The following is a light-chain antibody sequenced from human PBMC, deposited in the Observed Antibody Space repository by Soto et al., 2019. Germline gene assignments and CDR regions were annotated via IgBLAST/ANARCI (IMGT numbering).Light chain of an antibody. CDR3: QQYSNSLT. V-gene: IGKV1-33*01. CDR2: DAS. Sequence: DRFTVICQASQDISNYLNWYQQKPGKAPKLLIYDASSRATGIPDRFSGSGSWTDFNLTISRLEPEDFVVYYCQQYSNSLTFGGGTKVDIK. J-gene: IGKJ4*01. CDR1: QDISNY.